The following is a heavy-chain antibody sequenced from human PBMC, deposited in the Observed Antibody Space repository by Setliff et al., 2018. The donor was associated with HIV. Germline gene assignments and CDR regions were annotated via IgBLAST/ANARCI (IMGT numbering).Heavy chain of an antibody. Sequence: SETLSLTCAVYGGSFSGYYWSWIRQPPGKGLEWIGEINHSGSTNYNPSLKSRVTISVDTSKNQFFLKVTSVTAADTAVYYCARQKKSSSWSPKDYWGQGTLVTVSS. CDR1: GGSFSGYY. V-gene: IGHV4-34*01. D-gene: IGHD2-2*01. J-gene: IGHJ4*02. CDR2: INHSGST. CDR3: ARQKKSSSWSPKDY.